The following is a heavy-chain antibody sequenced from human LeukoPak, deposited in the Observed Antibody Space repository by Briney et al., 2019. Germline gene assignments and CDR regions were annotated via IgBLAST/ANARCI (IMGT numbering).Heavy chain of an antibody. CDR2: ISWNSGSI. J-gene: IGHJ3*02. CDR3: AKDTAMIVGVNAFDI. CDR1: GFTFDDYA. Sequence: PGGSLRLSCAASGFTFDDYAMHWVRQAPGKCLEWVSGISWNSGSIGYADSVKGRFTISRDNAKNSLYLQMNSLRAEDTALYYCAKDTAMIVGVNAFDIWGQGTMVTVSS. V-gene: IGHV3-9*01. D-gene: IGHD3-22*01.